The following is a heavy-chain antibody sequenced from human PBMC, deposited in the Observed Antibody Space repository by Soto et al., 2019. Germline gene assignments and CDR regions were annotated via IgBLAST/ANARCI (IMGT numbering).Heavy chain of an antibody. D-gene: IGHD2-21*01. J-gene: IGHJ3*02. V-gene: IGHV1-18*01. CDR2: ISAYNGNT. CDR3: ARWLWPEPESMAFDI. Sequence: GASVKVSCKASGYTFTSYGISWVRQAPGQGLEWMGWISAYNGNTNYAQKLQGRFTMTTDTSTSTAYMELRSLRSDDTPVYYCARWLWPEPESMAFDIWGQGTMVTVSS. CDR1: GYTFTSYG.